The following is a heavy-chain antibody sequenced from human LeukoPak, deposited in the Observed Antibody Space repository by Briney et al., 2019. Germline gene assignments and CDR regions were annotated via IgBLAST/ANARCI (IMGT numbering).Heavy chain of an antibody. D-gene: IGHD3-22*01. CDR2: IKQDGSEK. CDR1: GFTFSSYW. Sequence: GGALRLSCAASGFTFSSYWMSWVRQAPGKGLEWVANIKQDGSEKYYVDSVKGRFTISRDNAKNSLYLQMNSLRAEDTAVYYCAGGGFYYYDSSGYYGFDPWGQGTLVTVSS. J-gene: IGHJ5*02. CDR3: AGGGFYYYDSSGYYGFDP. V-gene: IGHV3-7*01.